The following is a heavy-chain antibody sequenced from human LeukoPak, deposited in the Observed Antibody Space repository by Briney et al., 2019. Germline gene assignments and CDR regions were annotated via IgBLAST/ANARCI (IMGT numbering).Heavy chain of an antibody. D-gene: IGHD3-10*01. CDR3: ARFRYYGSGSYSELYYFDY. CDR2: INPNSGGT. V-gene: IGHV1-2*02. Sequence: ASVKVSCKASGYTFTGYYRHWVRQAPGQGLEWMGWINPNSGGTNYAQKFQGRVTMTRDTSISTAYMELSRLRSDDTAVYYCARFRYYGSGSYSELYYFDYWGQGTLVTVSS. CDR1: GYTFTGYY. J-gene: IGHJ4*02.